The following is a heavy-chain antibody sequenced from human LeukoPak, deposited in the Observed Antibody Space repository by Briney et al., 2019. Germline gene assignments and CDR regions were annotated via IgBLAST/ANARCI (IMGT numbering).Heavy chain of an antibody. V-gene: IGHV3-23*01. CDR1: GFTFSSYA. J-gene: IGHJ6*04. Sequence: GGSLRLSCAASGFTFSSYAMSWVRQAPGKGLEWVSAISGSGGSKYYADSVKGRFTISRDNSKNTLYLQMNSLRAEDTAVYYCAKLMVRGVSNYYYGMDVWGKGTTVTVSS. CDR2: ISGSGGSK. CDR3: AKLMVRGVSNYYYGMDV. D-gene: IGHD3-10*01.